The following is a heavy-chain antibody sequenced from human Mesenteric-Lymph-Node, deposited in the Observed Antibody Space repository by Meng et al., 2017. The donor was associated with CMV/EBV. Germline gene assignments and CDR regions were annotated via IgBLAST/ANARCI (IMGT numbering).Heavy chain of an antibody. J-gene: IGHJ6*02. Sequence: SVKVSCKASAGTFSSYAISWVRQAPGQGLEWMGGIIPIFGTANYAQKFQGRVTITTDGSTSTAYMELSSLRSEDTAVYYCERGGMDWGDGMDVWGQGTTVTVSS. CDR3: ERGGMDWGDGMDV. CDR1: AGTFSSYA. V-gene: IGHV1-69*05. D-gene: IGHD3/OR15-3a*01. CDR2: IIPIFGTA.